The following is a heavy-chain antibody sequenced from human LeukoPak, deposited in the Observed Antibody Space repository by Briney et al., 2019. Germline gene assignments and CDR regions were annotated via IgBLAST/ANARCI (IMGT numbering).Heavy chain of an antibody. CDR3: ARAVSGRFDY. CDR1: GGSMSPYH. J-gene: IGHJ4*02. CDR2: IYNSGST. D-gene: IGHD6-19*01. Sequence: SETLSLTCTVSGGSMSPYHWGWIRQPPGKGLEWTGYIYNSGSTNYNPSLNSRVTISVDTSKNQFSLRLSSVTAADTAIYYCARAVSGRFDYWGQGTLVTVSS. V-gene: IGHV4-59*08.